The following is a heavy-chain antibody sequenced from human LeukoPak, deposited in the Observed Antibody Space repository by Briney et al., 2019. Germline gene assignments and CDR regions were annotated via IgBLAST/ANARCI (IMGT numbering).Heavy chain of an antibody. CDR1: GFTFSSYA. CDR2: ISSDGSRK. V-gene: IGHV3-30*18. D-gene: IGHD1-1*01. J-gene: IGHJ3*02. CDR3: AKYAYNWNAPDGFDM. Sequence: PGGSLRLSCAASGFTFSSYAMHWVRQAPGKGLEWVAVISSDGSRKHYGDSVKGRFTISRDNSESTLFLQMNSLRTDDTSVYFCAKYAYNWNAPDGFDMWGQGTMVIVSS.